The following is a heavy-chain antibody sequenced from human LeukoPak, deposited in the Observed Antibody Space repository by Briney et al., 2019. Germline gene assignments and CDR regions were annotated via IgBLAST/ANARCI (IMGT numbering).Heavy chain of an antibody. CDR3: ARDETGVGSGGIDL. CDR1: GFILSSYS. J-gene: IGHJ4*02. V-gene: IGHV3-48*02. D-gene: IGHD2-8*02. CDR2: ISSGGSTI. Sequence: GGSLRLSCATSGFILSSYSMNWVRQAPGKGLVWVAYISSGGSTIYYADSVRGRFTISRDSARNALYLQMDSLRDEDTAVYYCARDETGVGSGGIDLWGQGTLVTVSS.